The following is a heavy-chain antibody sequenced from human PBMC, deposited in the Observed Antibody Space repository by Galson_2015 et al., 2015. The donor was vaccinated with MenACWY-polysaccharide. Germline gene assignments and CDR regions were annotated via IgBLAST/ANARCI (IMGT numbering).Heavy chain of an antibody. Sequence: SLRLSCAASGFTFSTYWMHWVRQAPGRGLVWVSRIKSDGSSTNYADSVKGRFTISRDNSKNTLYLQMNSLRAEVTAVYNCARVTDYYDSSGYHDAFDIWGQGTMVTVSS. CDR2: IKSDGSST. D-gene: IGHD3-22*01. CDR1: GFTFSTYW. V-gene: IGHV3-74*01. CDR3: ARVTDYYDSSGYHDAFDI. J-gene: IGHJ3*02.